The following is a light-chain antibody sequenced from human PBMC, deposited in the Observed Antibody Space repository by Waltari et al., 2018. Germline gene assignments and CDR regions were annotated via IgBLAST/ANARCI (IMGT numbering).Light chain of an antibody. Sequence: AIRISQSLASLSASTGDRVTITCRARQGICSYLAWYQQKPGKAPKLLIYAASTLQSGVPYRSGGSGSGTDFTLTISCLQSEDCATYYCQQYYSYPQTFGQRTKVEIK. J-gene: IGKJ1*01. CDR2: AAS. CDR3: QQYYSYPQT. V-gene: IGKV1-8*01. CDR1: QGICSY.